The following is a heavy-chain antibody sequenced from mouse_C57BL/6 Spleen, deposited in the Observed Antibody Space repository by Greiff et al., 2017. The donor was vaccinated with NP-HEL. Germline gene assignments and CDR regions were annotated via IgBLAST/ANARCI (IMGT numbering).Heavy chain of an antibody. CDR2: IYPRSGTT. D-gene: IGHD5-5*01. V-gene: IGHV1-81*01. CDR1: GYTFTSYG. Sequence: QVQLKQSGAELARPGASVKLSCKASGYTFTSYGISWVKQSTGQGLEWIGEIYPRSGTTYYNEKFKGKAKLTADKSSSTAYMELRSLTSEDSAVYFCARRTTIYFDDWGQGTTLTVSS. J-gene: IGHJ2*01. CDR3: ARRTTIYFDD.